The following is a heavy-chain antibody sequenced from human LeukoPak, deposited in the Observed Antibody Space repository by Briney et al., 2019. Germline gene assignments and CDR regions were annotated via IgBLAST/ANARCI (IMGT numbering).Heavy chain of an antibody. D-gene: IGHD3-3*01. V-gene: IGHV4-4*07. CDR2: IYTSGST. CDR3: ARDSTTIFGAVILGGFDY. Sequence: SETLSLTCTVSGGSISSYYWSWIRQPAGKGLEWIGRIYTSGSTNYNPSLKSRVTISVDKSKNQFSLKLSSVTAADTAVYYCARDSTTIFGAVILGGFDYWGQGTLVTVSS. CDR1: GGSISSYY. J-gene: IGHJ4*02.